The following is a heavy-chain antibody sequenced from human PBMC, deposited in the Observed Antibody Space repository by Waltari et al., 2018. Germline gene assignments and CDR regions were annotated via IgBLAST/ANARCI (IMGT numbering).Heavy chain of an antibody. CDR1: GFTFSSYG. D-gene: IGHD6-13*01. CDR3: ARDGYFFSSSWYYFDY. CDR2: IWYDGSNK. Sequence: QVQLVESGGGVVQPGRSLRLSCAASGFTFSSYGMHRVRQAPGKGLEWVAVIWYDGSNKYYADSVKGRFTISRDNSKNTLYLQMNSLRAEDTAVYYCARDGYFFSSSWYYFDYWGQGTLVTVSS. J-gene: IGHJ4*02. V-gene: IGHV3-33*01.